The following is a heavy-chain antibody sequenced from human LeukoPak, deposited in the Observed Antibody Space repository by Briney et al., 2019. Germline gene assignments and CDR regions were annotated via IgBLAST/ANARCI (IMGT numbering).Heavy chain of an antibody. CDR1: GGSISSYY. CDR2: IYYSGST. J-gene: IGHJ6*02. V-gene: IGHV4-59*01. Sequence: SETLSLTCTVSGGSISSYYWSWIRQPPGKGLEWIGYIYYSGSTNYNPSLKSRVTISVDTSKNQFTLKLSSVTAADTAVYYCARATPYYYGMDVWGQGTTVTVSS. CDR3: ARATPYYYGMDV.